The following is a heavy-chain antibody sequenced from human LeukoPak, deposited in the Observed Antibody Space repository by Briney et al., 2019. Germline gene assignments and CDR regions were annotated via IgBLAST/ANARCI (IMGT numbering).Heavy chain of an antibody. J-gene: IGHJ4*02. D-gene: IGHD6-19*01. CDR3: ASGYSSGWYFHY. CDR2: IKQDGSEK. CDR1: GFTFSSYA. V-gene: IGHV3-7*05. Sequence: GGSLRLSCAASGFTFSSYAMSWVRQAPGKGLEWVANIKQDGSEKYYVDSVKGRFTISRDNAMNSLYLQMNSLRAEDTAVYYCASGYSSGWYFHYWGQGTLVTVSS.